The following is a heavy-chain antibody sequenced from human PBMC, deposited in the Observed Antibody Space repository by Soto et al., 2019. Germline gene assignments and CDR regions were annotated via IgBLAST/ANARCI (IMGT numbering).Heavy chain of an antibody. CDR3: AKAGFTIFGEGFDP. CDR2: ISHDGDKE. V-gene: IGHV3-30*18. Sequence: ESGGGVVQPGSSLRLSCAASGFAFRSYGMHWVRQAPGKGLEWVALISHDGDKEYYADSVKGRFTISRDNSENTLFLRMSSLTADDSGVYFCAKAGFTIFGEGFDPWGQGTRVTVSS. D-gene: IGHD3-3*01. J-gene: IGHJ5*02. CDR1: GFAFRSYG.